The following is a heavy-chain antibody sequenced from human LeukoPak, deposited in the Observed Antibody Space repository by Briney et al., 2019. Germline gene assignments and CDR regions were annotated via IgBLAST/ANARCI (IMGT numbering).Heavy chain of an antibody. J-gene: IGHJ5*02. V-gene: IGHV3-48*01. D-gene: IGHD3-3*01. Sequence: SGGSLRLSCAASGFTFSTYNMNWVRQAPGQGLEWVSYISSSSTTIYYADSVKGRFAISRDSAKNSLYLQMNSLRAEDTAVYYCARDRSGDDDFWNGYTNYFVPWGQGTLVTVSS. CDR2: ISSSSTTI. CDR3: ARDRSGDDDFWNGYTNYFVP. CDR1: GFTFSTYN.